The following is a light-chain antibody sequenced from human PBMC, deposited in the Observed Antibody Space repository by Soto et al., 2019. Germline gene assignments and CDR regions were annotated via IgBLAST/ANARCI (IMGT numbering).Light chain of an antibody. Sequence: AIRMTQSPSSLSASVGDRVTITCRASQGVSTYLDWYQQKPGKAPKLLIYAASTLQSGVPSRFSGSGSGTDFTLTISCLQSEDFATYYCQQYYSNPWTFGQGTKVEIK. V-gene: IGKV1-8*01. CDR3: QQYYSNPWT. CDR2: AAS. J-gene: IGKJ1*01. CDR1: QGVSTY.